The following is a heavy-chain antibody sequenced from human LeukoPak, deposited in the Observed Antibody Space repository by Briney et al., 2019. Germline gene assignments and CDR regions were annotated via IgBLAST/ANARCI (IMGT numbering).Heavy chain of an antibody. CDR3: VRHDNYIPF. D-gene: IGHD1-1*01. CDR2: ISDNDGST. J-gene: IGHJ1*01. CDR1: GFTFNNYA. V-gene: IGHV3-23*01. Sequence: PGGSLRLSCAASGFTFNNYAMSWVRQTPGKGLEWVSSISDNDGSTYYTDSVKGRFTISRDNSKDTVYLQMNNLRAADTALYFCVRHDNYIPFWGQGSLVTVSS.